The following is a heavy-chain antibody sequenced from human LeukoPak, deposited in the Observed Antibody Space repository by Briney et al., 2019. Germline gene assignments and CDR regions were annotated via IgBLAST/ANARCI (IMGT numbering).Heavy chain of an antibody. J-gene: IGHJ3*02. V-gene: IGHV3-33*01. CDR2: IWYDGSNK. D-gene: IGHD3-22*01. Sequence: PGGSLRLSCAASGFAFSNYVMHWVRQTPAKGLEWVAVIWYDGSNKYYADSVKGRFTISRDNSKNTLYLQMHSLRAADTAVFYCPRTSQATYHSLSSGQYLGAFDIWGQGTMVTVSS. CDR1: GFAFSNYV. CDR3: PRTSQATYHSLSSGQYLGAFDI.